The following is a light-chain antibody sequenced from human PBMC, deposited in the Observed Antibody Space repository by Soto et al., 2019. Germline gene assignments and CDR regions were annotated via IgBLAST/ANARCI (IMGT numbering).Light chain of an antibody. CDR2: AAS. CDR1: QSISSY. Sequence: DLQMNQSPSSLSASVGDRVTITCRASQSISSYLNWYQQKPGKAPKLLIYAASSLQSGVPSRFSGSGSGTDFTLTISSLQPEDFATYYCQQSYSTPLTFGGGTKVEIK. CDR3: QQSYSTPLT. J-gene: IGKJ4*01. V-gene: IGKV1-39*01.